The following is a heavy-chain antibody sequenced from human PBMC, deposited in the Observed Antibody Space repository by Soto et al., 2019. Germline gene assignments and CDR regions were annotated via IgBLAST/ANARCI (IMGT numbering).Heavy chain of an antibody. Sequence: PSVTLSHTCAIYNGSSSLHYWSWIRQPPKKGLEWIGEINHSGSTTYNPSLKSRVTISVDTSKNQFSLKLSSVTAADKAVYYCARGASRGGFSSVYNAGYYYYGMDVWGQWTTVT. V-gene: IGHV4-34*01. D-gene: IGHD5-18*01. CDR3: ARGASRGGFSSVYNAGYYYYGMDV. J-gene: IGHJ6*02. CDR2: INHSGST. CDR1: NGSSSLHY.